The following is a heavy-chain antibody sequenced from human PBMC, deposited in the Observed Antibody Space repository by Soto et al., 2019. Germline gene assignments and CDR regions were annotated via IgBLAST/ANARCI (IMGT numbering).Heavy chain of an antibody. CDR3: ARDLANHDLWSGPTTRYYFGMDV. Sequence: RLSCEGSGFTFNTHGMHWVRQAPGKGLEWVAVIWYDGGNKYYADSVKGRFTISRDDSKNTVYLQMNSLRAEDTDIYYCARDLANHDLWSGPTTRYYFGMDVWGQGTTATVSS. V-gene: IGHV3-33*01. J-gene: IGHJ6*02. CDR1: GFTFNTHG. CDR2: IWYDGGNK. D-gene: IGHD3-3*01.